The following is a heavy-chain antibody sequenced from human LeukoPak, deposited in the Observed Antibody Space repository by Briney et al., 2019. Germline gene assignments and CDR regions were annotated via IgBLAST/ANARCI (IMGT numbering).Heavy chain of an antibody. CDR2: IYSGGST. J-gene: IGHJ4*02. V-gene: IGHV3-53*04. CDR1: GFTFSSNY. D-gene: IGHD1-26*01. Sequence: GGSLRLSCAASGFTFSSNYMSWVRQAPGKGLEWVSVIYSGGSTYYADSVKGRFTISRHNSKNTLYLQTNSLRAEDTAVYYCAGSSGPRVDVDYWGQGTLVTVSS. CDR3: AGSSGPRVDVDY.